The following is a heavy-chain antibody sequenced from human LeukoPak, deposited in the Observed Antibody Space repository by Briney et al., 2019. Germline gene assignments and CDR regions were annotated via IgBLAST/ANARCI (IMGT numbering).Heavy chain of an antibody. Sequence: GGSLRLSCAASGFTFSSYGMHWVRQAPGKGLEYVSAISSNGGSTYYANSVKGRFTISRDNSKNTLYLQMNSLRAEDTAVYYCAAVDVDTAFPWGQGTLVTVSS. D-gene: IGHD5-18*01. V-gene: IGHV3-64*01. CDR3: AAVDVDTAFP. CDR2: ISSNGGST. J-gene: IGHJ5*02. CDR1: GFTFSSYG.